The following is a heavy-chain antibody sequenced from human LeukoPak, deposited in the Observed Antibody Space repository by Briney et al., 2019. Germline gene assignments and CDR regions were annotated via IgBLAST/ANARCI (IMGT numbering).Heavy chain of an antibody. J-gene: IGHJ5*02. Sequence: GGSLRLSCAASGFTFSSYSMNWVRQAPGKGLEWVSSISSSSSYIYYADSVKGRFTISRDNAKNSLYLQMNSLRAEDTAVYYCAGRLTQYDCFDPWGQGILVTVSS. CDR3: AGRLTQYDCFDP. CDR1: GFTFSSYS. V-gene: IGHV3-21*01. D-gene: IGHD2-2*01. CDR2: ISSSSSYI.